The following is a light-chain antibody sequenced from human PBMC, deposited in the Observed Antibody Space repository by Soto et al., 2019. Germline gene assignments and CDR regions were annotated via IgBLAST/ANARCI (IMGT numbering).Light chain of an antibody. CDR3: SAWDDSLNGRV. CDR2: RSD. Sequence: QAVLTQPPSVSGIPGQRVTISCSGSSSNIGVKTVNWYQQFPGSAPKLLIFRSDQRPSGVPDRFSGSKSGTSASLAISGLQSEDEADYYCSAWDDSLNGRVFGTGTKVTVL. J-gene: IGLJ1*01. CDR1: SSNIGVKT. V-gene: IGLV1-44*01.